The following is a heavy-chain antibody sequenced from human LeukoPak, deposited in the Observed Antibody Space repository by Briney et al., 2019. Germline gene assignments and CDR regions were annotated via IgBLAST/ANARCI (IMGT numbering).Heavy chain of an antibody. D-gene: IGHD5-18*01. CDR3: ARLFSAMADY. CDR2: IYYSGST. V-gene: IGHV4-59*08. Sequence: SETLSLTCTVSGGSISSYYWSWIRQPPGKGLEWIGYIYYSGSTNYNPSLKSRVTISVDTSKNQFSLKLSSVTAADTAAYYCARLFSAMADYWGPGTLITVSS. J-gene: IGHJ4*02. CDR1: GGSISSYY.